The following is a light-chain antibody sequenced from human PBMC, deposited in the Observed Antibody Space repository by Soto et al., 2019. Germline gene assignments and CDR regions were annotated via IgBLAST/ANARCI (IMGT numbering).Light chain of an antibody. CDR1: QSIRSW. J-gene: IGKJ5*01. CDR3: QQHNSYPIT. CDR2: DAS. Sequence: IQMAPCPSRLSVSVVDGASNTCRARQSIRSWLAWHQQKPEKAPKLLMYDASSLESGVPSLFSGSGCRTEFTLTSSRLQPDDFATYSSQQHNSYPITFGQGTRLEIK. V-gene: IGKV1-5*01.